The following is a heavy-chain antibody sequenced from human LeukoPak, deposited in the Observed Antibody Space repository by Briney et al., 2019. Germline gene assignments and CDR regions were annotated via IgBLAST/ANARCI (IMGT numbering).Heavy chain of an antibody. J-gene: IGHJ4*02. CDR3: ARIMTTVAFLFDY. CDR2: IYYSGSP. D-gene: IGHD4-23*01. CDR1: GGSISSSSYY. Sequence: PSETLSLTCTVSGGSISSSSYYWGWIRQPPGKGLEWIGSIYYSGSPYYNPSLQSRVTISLDTSKNQFSLNLNSVTAADTAVYYCARIMTTVAFLFDYWGQGTLVTVSS. V-gene: IGHV4-39*07.